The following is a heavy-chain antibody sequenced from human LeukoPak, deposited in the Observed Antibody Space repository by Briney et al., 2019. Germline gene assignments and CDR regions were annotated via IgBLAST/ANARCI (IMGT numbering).Heavy chain of an antibody. CDR2: TYYRSRWYN. D-gene: IGHD2-21*01. J-gene: IGHJ6*02. CDR1: GDSISSNSAA. Sequence: SQTLSLTCAISGDSISSNSAAWNWIRPSPSRGLEWLGRTYYRSRWYNDYAVSVKSRIGIYPDTSKNQFSLQLNSVTPEDTAVYYCARGFEVAYYYGLDVWGQGTTVTVSS. CDR3: ARGFEVAYYYGLDV. V-gene: IGHV6-1*01.